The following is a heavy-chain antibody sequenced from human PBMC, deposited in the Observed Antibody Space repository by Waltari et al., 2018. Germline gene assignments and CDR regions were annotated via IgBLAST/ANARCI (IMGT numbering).Heavy chain of an antibody. CDR2: INHSGST. J-gene: IGHJ6*02. V-gene: IGHV4-34*01. CDR3: ARGRRFLEWLSRPRYGMDV. CDR1: GGSFSGYY. D-gene: IGHD3-3*01. Sequence: QVQLQQWGAGLLKPSETLSLTCAVYGGSFSGYYWRWIRQPPGQGLEWIGEINHSGSTNYNPSLKSRVTISVDTSKNQFSLKLSSVTAADTAVYYCARGRRFLEWLSRPRYGMDVWGQGTTVTVSS.